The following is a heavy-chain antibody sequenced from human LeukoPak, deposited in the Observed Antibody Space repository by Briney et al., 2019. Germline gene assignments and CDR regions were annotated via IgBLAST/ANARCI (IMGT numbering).Heavy chain of an antibody. J-gene: IGHJ4*02. Sequence: GGSLRLSCAASGFTFSGYAIHWVRRASGKGLEWVGRIRIKGNSYATAYAALVQGRFTISRDDSKNTVYLQMNSLNTEDTAIYYCIRDYERKWRQGALVADCS. D-gene: IGHD3-22*01. V-gene: IGHV3-73*01. CDR3: IRDYERK. CDR2: IRIKGNSYAT. CDR1: GFTFSGYA.